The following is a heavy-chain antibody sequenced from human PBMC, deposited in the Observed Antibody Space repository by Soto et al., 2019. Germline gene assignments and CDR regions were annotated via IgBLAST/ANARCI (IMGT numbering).Heavy chain of an antibody. Sequence: QVQLQESGPGLVKPSETLSLTCTVSGGSISSYYWSWIRQPAGKGLEWIGRIYTSGSTNYNPSLKSRVTMSVDTSKNQFSLKLSSVTAADTAVYYCARDSHTFGGVIVIIADAFDIWGQGTMVTVSS. D-gene: IGHD3-16*02. J-gene: IGHJ3*02. CDR2: IYTSGST. V-gene: IGHV4-4*07. CDR1: GGSISSYY. CDR3: ARDSHTFGGVIVIIADAFDI.